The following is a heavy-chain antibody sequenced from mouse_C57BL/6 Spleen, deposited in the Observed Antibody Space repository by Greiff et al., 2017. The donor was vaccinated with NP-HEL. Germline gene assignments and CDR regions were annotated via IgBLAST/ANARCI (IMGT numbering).Heavy chain of an antibody. D-gene: IGHD2-3*01. V-gene: IGHV1-26*01. CDR1: GYTFTDYY. CDR3: ARGGYDGYSYFDY. J-gene: IGHJ2*01. Sequence: VQLQQSGPELVKPGASVKISCKASGYTFTDYYMNWVKQSHGKSLEWIGDINPNNGGTSYNQKFKGKATLTVDKSSSTAYMELRSLTSEDSAVYYCARGGYDGYSYFDYWGQGTTLTVSS. CDR2: INPNNGGT.